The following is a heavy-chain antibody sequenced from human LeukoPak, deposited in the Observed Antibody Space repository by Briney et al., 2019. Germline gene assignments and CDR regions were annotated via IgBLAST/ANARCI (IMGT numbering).Heavy chain of an antibody. Sequence: GGSLRLSCAASGFTFSNYWMDWVRQAPGKGLVWVSRINTDGSSTKYADSVKGRFTISRDNANNTLFLQMNSLRAEDTAVYYCVRDYWGSLDYWGQGTLVTVSS. CDR3: VRDYWGSLDY. CDR1: GFTFSNYW. V-gene: IGHV3-74*01. J-gene: IGHJ4*02. CDR2: INTDGSST. D-gene: IGHD7-27*01.